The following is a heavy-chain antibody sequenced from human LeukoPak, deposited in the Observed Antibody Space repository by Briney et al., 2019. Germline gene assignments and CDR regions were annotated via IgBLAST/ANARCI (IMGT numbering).Heavy chain of an antibody. Sequence: GGSLRLSCAASGFIFSSYWMSWVRQAPGKGLEWVANIKQDGSEKHYVDSVKGRFTISRDNAKNSLYLQMNSLRAEDTAVYYCARDRKYYDFWSGRGGNWFDPWGQGTLVTVSS. D-gene: IGHD3-3*01. CDR3: ARDRKYYDFWSGRGGNWFDP. CDR1: GFIFSSYW. V-gene: IGHV3-7*01. J-gene: IGHJ5*02. CDR2: IKQDGSEK.